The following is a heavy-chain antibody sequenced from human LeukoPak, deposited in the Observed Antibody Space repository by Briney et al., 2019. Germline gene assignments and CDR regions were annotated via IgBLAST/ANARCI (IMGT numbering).Heavy chain of an antibody. V-gene: IGHV3-21*01. J-gene: IGHJ3*02. CDR2: ISSSSTYI. CDR1: GFTFTAYT. D-gene: IGHD1-1*01. CDR3: ARKMKTGDRVGAFDI. Sequence: GGSLRLSCAASGFTFTAYTMNWVRQAPGKGLEWVSSISSSSTYIYYADSVEGRFTISRDNAKNSLYLQMNSLTAEDTAVYYCARKMKTGDRVGAFDIWGQGTVVTISS.